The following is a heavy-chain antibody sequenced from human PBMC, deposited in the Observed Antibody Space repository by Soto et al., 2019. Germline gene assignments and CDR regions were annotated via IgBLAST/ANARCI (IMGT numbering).Heavy chain of an antibody. CDR1: GFTVSTYY. V-gene: IGHV3-53*01. CDR3: ARTSNSRGNNYFYYGLDV. J-gene: IGHJ6*02. D-gene: IGHD4-4*01. Sequence: EVQLVESGGGLIQPGGSLRLSCAVSGFTVSTYYMSWVRQAPGKGLEWVSVIYSGGSTYYADSVRGRFTISRDSSKNTLHLQMNSLRADDTAVYYCARTSNSRGNNYFYYGLDVWGQGTTVTVSS. CDR2: IYSGGST.